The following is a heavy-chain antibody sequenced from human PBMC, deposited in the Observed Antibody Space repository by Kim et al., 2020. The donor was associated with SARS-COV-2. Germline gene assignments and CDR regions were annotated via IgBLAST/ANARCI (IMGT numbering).Heavy chain of an antibody. J-gene: IGHJ3*02. CDR3: AREVATTPDAFDI. Sequence: GGSLRLSCAVSGFTFSSYEMNWVRQAPGKGLEWVSYISKSGTGRQYADSVKCRFTISRGNAKNSLYLQMNSLRAEDTAFYYCAREVATTPDAFDIWGQGTLVTVSS. CDR2: ISKSGTGR. D-gene: IGHD5-12*01. CDR1: GFTFSSYE. V-gene: IGHV3-48*03.